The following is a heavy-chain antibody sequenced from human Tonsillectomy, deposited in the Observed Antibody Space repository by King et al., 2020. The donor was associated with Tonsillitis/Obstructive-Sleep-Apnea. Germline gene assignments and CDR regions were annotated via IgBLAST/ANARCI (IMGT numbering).Heavy chain of an antibody. D-gene: IGHD2-2*01. Sequence: VQLVESGGGLVQPGGSLRLSCAASGFTFSSYAMSWVRQAPGKGLEWVSAISGSGGSTYYADSVKGRFTISRDNSKNKLYLQMNSLRAEDTAVYYCAKELDCSSTSCYSLDYWGQGTLVTVSS. J-gene: IGHJ4*02. V-gene: IGHV3-23*04. CDR2: ISGSGGST. CDR1: GFTFSSYA. CDR3: AKELDCSSTSCYSLDY.